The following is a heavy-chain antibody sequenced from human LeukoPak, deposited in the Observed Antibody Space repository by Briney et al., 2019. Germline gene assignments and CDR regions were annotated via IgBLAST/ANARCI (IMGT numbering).Heavy chain of an antibody. CDR1: GYTFTSYG. J-gene: IGHJ4*02. CDR3: VRVRPPLVFGVD. D-gene: IGHD3-3*01. V-gene: IGHV1-18*01. CDR2: ISAYNGNT. Sequence: ASVKVSCKASGYTFTSYGISWVRQAPGQGLEWMGWISAYNGNTNYAQKLQGRVTMTTDTSTSTAYMELRSLRSDDTAVYYCVRVRPPLVFGVDWGQGTLVTVSS.